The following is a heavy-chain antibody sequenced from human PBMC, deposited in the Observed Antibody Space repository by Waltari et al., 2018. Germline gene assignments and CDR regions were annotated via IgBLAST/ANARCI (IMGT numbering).Heavy chain of an antibody. CDR1: GFIFSNYE. V-gene: IGHV3-48*03. J-gene: IGHJ5*02. Sequence: EEHLVESGGGLVQPGGSLRLSCAASGFIFSNYEMNWIRQAPGKGLEWVAYIRGSGSTSYYADSAKGRFTISRDNAKSSLYLQMNSLRAEDTAVYYCARRDDYGDDPFWTWGQGTLVTVSS. CDR2: IRGSGSTS. D-gene: IGHD4-17*01. CDR3: ARRDDYGDDPFWT.